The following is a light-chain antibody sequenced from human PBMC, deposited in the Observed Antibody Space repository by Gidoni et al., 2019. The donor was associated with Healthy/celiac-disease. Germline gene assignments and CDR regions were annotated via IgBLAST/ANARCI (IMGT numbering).Light chain of an antibody. J-gene: IGLJ2*01. V-gene: IGLV3-19*01. Sequence: SSELTQDPAVSVALGQTVRITCQGDSIRSYYTSVYKQKPVQSTVLVIYGKNNRHSEIPDRFSGSSSGNTASLTITGAQAEDEADYYCNSRDSSGNHLVFGGGTKLTVL. CDR1: SIRSYY. CDR2: GKN. CDR3: NSRDSSGNHLV.